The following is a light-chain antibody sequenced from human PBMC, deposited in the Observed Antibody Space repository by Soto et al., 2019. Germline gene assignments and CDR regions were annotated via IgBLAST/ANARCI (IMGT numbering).Light chain of an antibody. Sequence: DIQMTQSPPTPPAFPGDRVTPTCRASQRISSWLAWYQQKPGKAPKFLIYDASSLESGVPSRFSGSGSGTEFTLTISSLQPDDFATYYCQKYNSYWTFGQGTKVDIK. CDR2: DAS. V-gene: IGKV1-5*01. CDR3: QKYNSYWT. J-gene: IGKJ1*01. CDR1: QRISSW.